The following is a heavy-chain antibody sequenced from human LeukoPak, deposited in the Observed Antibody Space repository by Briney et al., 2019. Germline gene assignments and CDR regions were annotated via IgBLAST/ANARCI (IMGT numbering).Heavy chain of an antibody. D-gene: IGHD6-19*01. CDR3: AKEKGYSSGTIDY. Sequence: PGGSLRLSCAASGFTFDNYAMHWVRQAPGKGLEWVSGISWNSGSIGYADSVKGRFTISRDNAKNPLYLQVNSLRAEDTALYYCAKEKGYSSGTIDYWGQGTLVTVSS. V-gene: IGHV3-9*01. CDR1: GFTFDNYA. J-gene: IGHJ4*02. CDR2: ISWNSGSI.